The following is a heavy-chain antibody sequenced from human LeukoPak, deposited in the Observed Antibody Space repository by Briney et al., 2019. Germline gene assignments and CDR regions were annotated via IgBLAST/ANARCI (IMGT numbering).Heavy chain of an antibody. J-gene: IGHJ4*02. D-gene: IGHD6-13*01. V-gene: IGHV3-30*03. CDR2: ISYDGSNN. CDR1: GFTFSSYG. Sequence: GGSLRLSCAASGFTFSSYGMHWVRQAPGKGLEWVAVISYDGSNNYYADSVKGRFTISRDNSKNTLYLQMNSLRAEDTAVYYCAGAYSSSWYLIDYWGQGTLVTVSS. CDR3: AGAYSSSWYLIDY.